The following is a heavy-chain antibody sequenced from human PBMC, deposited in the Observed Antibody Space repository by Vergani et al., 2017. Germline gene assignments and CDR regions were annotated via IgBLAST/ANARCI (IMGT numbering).Heavy chain of an antibody. D-gene: IGHD1-7*01. J-gene: IGHJ6*02. Sequence: QVQLVESGGGVVQPGRSLRLSCAASGFTFSSYGMHWVRQAPGKGLEWVAVISYDGSNKYYADSVTGRFTISRDNSKNTLYLQMNSLRAEDTAVYYCAKGGYWNYAGDYYYYGMDVWGQGTTVTVSS. V-gene: IGHV3-30*18. CDR1: GFTFSSYG. CDR3: AKGGYWNYAGDYYYYGMDV. CDR2: ISYDGSNK.